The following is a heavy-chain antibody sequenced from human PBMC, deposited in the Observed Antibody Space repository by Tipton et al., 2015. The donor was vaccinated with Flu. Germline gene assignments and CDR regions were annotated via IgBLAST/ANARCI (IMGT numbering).Heavy chain of an antibody. Sequence: TLSLTCAVSGFSISSGYYWGWIRQPPGKGLEWIGGIHHSGTTYYNPSLKSRVTMSVDTSKNQFSLKLSSVPAADTAVYYCAKVYCDSTKCYAGRLQFDYWGQGTLVTGSS. CDR3: AKVYCDSTKCYAGRLQFDY. D-gene: IGHD2-2*01. CDR1: GFSISSGYY. J-gene: IGHJ4*02. CDR2: IHHSGTT. V-gene: IGHV4-38-2*01.